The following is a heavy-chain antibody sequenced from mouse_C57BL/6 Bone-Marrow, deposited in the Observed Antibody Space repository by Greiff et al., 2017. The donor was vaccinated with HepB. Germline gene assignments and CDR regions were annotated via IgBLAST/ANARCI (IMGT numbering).Heavy chain of an antibody. V-gene: IGHV1-76*01. J-gene: IGHJ3*01. CDR3: ARPDYSIPFAY. CDR2: IYPGSGNT. D-gene: IGHD2-5*01. CDR1: GYTFTDYY. Sequence: VQLKQSGAELVRPGASVKLSCKASGYTFTDYYINWVKQRPGQGLEWIARIYPGSGNTYYNEKFKGKATLTAEKSSSTAYMQLSSLTSEDSAVYFCARPDYSIPFAYWGQGTLVTVSA.